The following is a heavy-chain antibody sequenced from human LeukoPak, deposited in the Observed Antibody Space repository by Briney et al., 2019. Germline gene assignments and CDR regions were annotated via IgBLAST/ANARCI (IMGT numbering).Heavy chain of an antibody. V-gene: IGHV4-34*01. D-gene: IGHD6-6*01. CDR2: INHSGGT. J-gene: IGHJ1*01. CDR1: GGSFSGYY. CDR3: ARGTIAPRLQH. Sequence: SETLSLTCAVYGGSFSGYYWSWIRQPPGKGLEWIGEINHSGGTNYHPSLKSRVTISVDTSKNQFSLKLSSVTAADTAVYYCARGTIAPRLQHWGQGTLVTVSS.